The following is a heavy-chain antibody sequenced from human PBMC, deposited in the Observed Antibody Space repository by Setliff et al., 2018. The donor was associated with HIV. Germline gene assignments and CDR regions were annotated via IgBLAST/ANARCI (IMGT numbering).Heavy chain of an antibody. D-gene: IGHD3-3*01. Sequence: ASEKVPCQASGYTFSSYGIRWVRQAPGQGVEWMGWISAYNGNTNYAQKLQGRVTMTTDTSTSTAYMELRSLRSDDTAVYYCARGYYNFLSGYYDSRFPNPIDAFDIWGQVTMVTVSS. CDR1: GYTFSSYG. CDR3: ARGYYNFLSGYYDSRFPNPIDAFDI. CDR2: ISAYNGNT. J-gene: IGHJ3*02. V-gene: IGHV1-18*01.